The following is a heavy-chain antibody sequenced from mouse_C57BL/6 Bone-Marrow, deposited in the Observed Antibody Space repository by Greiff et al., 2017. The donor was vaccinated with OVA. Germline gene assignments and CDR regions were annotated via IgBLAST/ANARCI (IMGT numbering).Heavy chain of an antibody. D-gene: IGHD1-1*01. V-gene: IGHV1-55*01. CDR2: IYPGSGST. CDR1: GYTFTSYW. J-gene: IGHJ1*03. Sequence: QVQLQQPGAELVKPGASVKMSCKASGYTFTSYWITWVKQRPGQGLEWIGDIYPGSGSTNSNEKFKSKATLTVDTSSSTAYMQLSSLTSEYSAVYYLSRRYYGSSWYFDVWGTGTTVTVSS. CDR3: SRRYYGSSWYFDV.